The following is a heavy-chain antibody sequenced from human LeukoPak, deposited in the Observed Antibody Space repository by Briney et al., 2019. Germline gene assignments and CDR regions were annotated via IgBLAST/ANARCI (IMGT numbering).Heavy chain of an antibody. CDR3: ARQTRYNYDPGFDF. J-gene: IGHJ4*02. CDR1: NGSISSYS. Sequence: KAAGTLSLTCTVSNGSISSYSWSWIRQSPGKGLEWIGYIYNSWDTNYNPSLKSRVTMSVDTSKNQFSLRLSSVTAADTAVYYCARQTRYNYDPGFDFWGQGALVTVSS. D-gene: IGHD5-18*01. CDR2: IYNSWDT. V-gene: IGHV4-59*08.